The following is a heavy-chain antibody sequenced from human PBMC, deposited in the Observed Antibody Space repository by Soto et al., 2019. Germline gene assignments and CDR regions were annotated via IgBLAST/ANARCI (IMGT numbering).Heavy chain of an antibody. Sequence: PSETLSLTCAVYVGSFSGYYWSWIRQPPGKGLEWIGEINHSGSTNYNPSLKSRVTISVDTSKNQFSLKLSSVTAADTAVYYCARELIYDYIWGSYRYLSWFDPWGQGTLVTVSS. V-gene: IGHV4-34*01. CDR1: VGSFSGYY. CDR3: ARELIYDYIWGSYRYLSWFDP. D-gene: IGHD3-16*02. CDR2: INHSGST. J-gene: IGHJ5*02.